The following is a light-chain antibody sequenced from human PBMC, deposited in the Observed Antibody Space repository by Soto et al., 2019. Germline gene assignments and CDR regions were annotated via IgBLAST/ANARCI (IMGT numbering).Light chain of an antibody. CDR2: DVS. CDR1: SSDVGGYKY. CDR3: CSYAGSYTVL. J-gene: IGLJ2*01. V-gene: IGLV2-11*01. Sequence: QSVLTQPRSVSGSPGQSVTISCTGTSSDVGGYKYVSWYQQHPGKVPNLIIYDVSERPSGVPDRFSGSKSGNTASLSISGLQAEDEADYYCCSYAGSYTVLFGGGTQLTV.